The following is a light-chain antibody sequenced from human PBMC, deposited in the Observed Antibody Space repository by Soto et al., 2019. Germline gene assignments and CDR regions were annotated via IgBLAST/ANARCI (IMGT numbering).Light chain of an antibody. CDR2: GAS. CDR1: QSVSSSY. V-gene: IGKV3-20*01. Sequence: EIVLTQSPGTLSLSPGERATLSCRASQSVSSSYLAWYQQKPGQAPRLLIYGASSRATGIPDRFSGSGSGTDFPITISRLEPEDIAVYYCQQYGRSSTFGGGTKVEIK. J-gene: IGKJ4*01. CDR3: QQYGRSST.